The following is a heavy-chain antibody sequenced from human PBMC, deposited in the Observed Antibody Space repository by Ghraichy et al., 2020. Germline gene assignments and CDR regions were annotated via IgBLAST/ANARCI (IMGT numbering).Heavy chain of an antibody. CDR1: DDSISRSGSY. D-gene: IGHD4-23*01. V-gene: IGHV4-31*03. J-gene: IGHJ6*02. CDR3: STGVTPASYYDMDV. CDR2: IYFSGST. Sequence: TLSLTCTVSDDSISRSGSYWTWIRQHPGKGLEWIGYIYFSGSTYYNPSLKSRVPISIATSKNQFSLKLTSVTVADTAVYFSSTGVTPASYYDMDVWGQGTTVSV.